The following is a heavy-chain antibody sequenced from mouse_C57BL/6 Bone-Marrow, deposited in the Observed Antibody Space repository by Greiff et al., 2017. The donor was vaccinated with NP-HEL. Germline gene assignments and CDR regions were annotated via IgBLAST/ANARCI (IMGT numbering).Heavy chain of an antibody. D-gene: IGHD1-1*02. CDR2: ISDGGSYT. Sequence: EVQLVESGGGLVKPGGSLKLSCAASGFTFSSYAMSWVRQTPEKRLEWVATISDGGSYTYYPDNVKGRFTISRDNAKNNLYLQMSHLKSEDTAMYYCARGGWFAWFAYWGQGTLVTVSA. J-gene: IGHJ3*01. CDR1: GFTFSSYA. V-gene: IGHV5-4*01. CDR3: ARGGWFAWFAY.